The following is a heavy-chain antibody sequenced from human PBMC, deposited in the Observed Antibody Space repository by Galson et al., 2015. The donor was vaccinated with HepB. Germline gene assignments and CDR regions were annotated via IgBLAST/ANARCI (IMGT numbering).Heavy chain of an antibody. V-gene: IGHV4-59*01. CDR1: GGSISSYY. D-gene: IGHD1-26*01. CDR2: IYYSGST. CDR3: ASGSYSRGPYYYYYYGMDV. Sequence: SETLSLTCTVSGGSISSYYWSWIRQPPGKGLEWIGYIYYSGSTNYNPSLKSRVTISVDTSKNQFSLKLSSVTAADTAVYYCASGSYSRGPYYYYYYGMDVWGQGTTVTVSS. J-gene: IGHJ6*02.